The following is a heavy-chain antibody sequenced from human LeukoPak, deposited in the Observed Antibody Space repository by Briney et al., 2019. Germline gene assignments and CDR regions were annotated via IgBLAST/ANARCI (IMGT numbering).Heavy chain of an antibody. D-gene: IGHD2-15*01. CDR1: GFTFSSYG. Sequence: PGGSLRLSCAASGFTFSSYGTHWVRQAPGKGLEWVAFIRYDGSNKYYADSVKGRFTISRDNSKNTLYLQMNSLRAEDTAVYYCANADIVVVVAAADPFDYWGQGTLVTVSS. CDR2: IRYDGSNK. CDR3: ANADIVVVVAAADPFDY. J-gene: IGHJ4*02. V-gene: IGHV3-30*02.